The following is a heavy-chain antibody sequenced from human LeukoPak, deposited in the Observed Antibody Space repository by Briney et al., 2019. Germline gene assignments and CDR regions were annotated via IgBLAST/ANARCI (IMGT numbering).Heavy chain of an antibody. Sequence: PGGSLRLSCAASGFAFSSYSMNWVRQAPGKGLEWVSYISSSSSTIYYADSVKGRFTISRDNAKNSLYLQMNSLRAEDTAVYYCARDRWNYFDDAFDIWGQGTMVTVSS. CDR3: ARDRWNYFDDAFDI. V-gene: IGHV3-48*01. CDR1: GFAFSSYS. J-gene: IGHJ3*02. D-gene: IGHD1-7*01. CDR2: ISSSSSTI.